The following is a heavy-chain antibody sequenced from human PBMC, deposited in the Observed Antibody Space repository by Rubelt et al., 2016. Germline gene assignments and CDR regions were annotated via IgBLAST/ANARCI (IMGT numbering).Heavy chain of an antibody. CDR1: GYTFTSYA. J-gene: IGHJ4*02. CDR3: ARWHYYDSSGYNSY. Sequence: QVQLVQSGAEVKKPGASVKVSCKASGYTFTSYAMHWVRQAPGQRLEWMGWINAGNGNTKYSQKFQGRVTITRDTSASTAYMELRSLRSDDTAVYYCARWHYYDSSGYNSYWGQGTLVTVSS. CDR2: INAGNGNT. V-gene: IGHV1-3*01. D-gene: IGHD3-22*01.